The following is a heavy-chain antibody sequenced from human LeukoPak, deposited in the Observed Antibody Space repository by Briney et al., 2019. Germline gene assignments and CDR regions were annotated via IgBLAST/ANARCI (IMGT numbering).Heavy chain of an antibody. J-gene: IGHJ5*02. D-gene: IGHD3-22*01. CDR1: GFTFSSYA. V-gene: IGHV3-30-3*01. Sequence: PGRSLRLSCAASGFTFSSYAMHWVRQAPGKGLEWVAVISYDGSNKYYADSVKGRFTISRDNSKNTLYLQMNSLRAEDTAVYYCARDLVVSSGYYGYYNWFDPWGQGTLVTVSS. CDR3: ARDLVVSSGYYGYYNWFDP. CDR2: ISYDGSNK.